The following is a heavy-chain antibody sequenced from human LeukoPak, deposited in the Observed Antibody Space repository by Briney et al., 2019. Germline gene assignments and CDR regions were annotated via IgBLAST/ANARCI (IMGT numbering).Heavy chain of an antibody. D-gene: IGHD2-21*02. Sequence: PGGSLRLSCAASGFTFSSYSMNWVRQAPGKGLEWVSYISSSGSTIYYADSVKGRFTISRDNAKNSLYLQMNSLRAEDTAVYYCASINPPSVVVTAMFGPWGQGTLVTVSS. CDR2: ISSSGSTI. J-gene: IGHJ5*02. CDR3: ASINPPSVVVTAMFGP. CDR1: GFTFSSYS. V-gene: IGHV3-48*04.